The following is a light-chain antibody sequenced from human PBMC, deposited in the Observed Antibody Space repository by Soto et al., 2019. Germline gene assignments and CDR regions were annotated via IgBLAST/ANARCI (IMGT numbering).Light chain of an antibody. CDR2: GAS. CDR3: QQRSVWPGPT. CDR1: QSVGTTY. Sequence: EIVLTQSPGTLSLSPGERATLSCRASQSVGTTYLAWYQQKPGQAPRLLIYGASSRATGIPDRFSGSGAGTDFTLTISRLEPEDFAVYYCQQRSVWPGPTFGQGTRLEIK. V-gene: IGKV3D-20*02. J-gene: IGKJ5*01.